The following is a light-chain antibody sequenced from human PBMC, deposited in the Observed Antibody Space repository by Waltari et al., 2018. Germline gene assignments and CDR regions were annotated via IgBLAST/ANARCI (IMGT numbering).Light chain of an antibody. V-gene: IGLV3-21*04. CDR2: YDC. Sequence: SYVVTQSPSVSVAPGETARITCGGDHIGSKSVHWYQQRPGQAPVRVIAYDCDRPSGIPERFSGSNSGNTATLTISWVEAEDEADYYCLVWHSTIDHQGVFGGGTKLTVL. J-gene: IGLJ2*01. CDR3: LVWHSTIDHQGV. CDR1: HIGSKS.